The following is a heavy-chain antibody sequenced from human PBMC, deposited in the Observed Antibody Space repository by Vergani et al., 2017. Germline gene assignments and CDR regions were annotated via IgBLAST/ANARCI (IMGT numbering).Heavy chain of an antibody. CDR1: GGSISSSNW. CDR3: ARGGSGYSYGHFDY. CDR2: IYHSGST. D-gene: IGHD5-18*01. V-gene: IGHV4-4*02. J-gene: IGHJ4*02. Sequence: QVQLQESGPGLVKPSGTLSLTCAVSGGSISSSNWWSWVRQPPGKGLEWIGEIYHSGSTNYNPSLKRRVTISVDTSKNQFSLKLSSVTAADTAVYSCARGGSGYSYGHFDYWGQGTRVTVSS.